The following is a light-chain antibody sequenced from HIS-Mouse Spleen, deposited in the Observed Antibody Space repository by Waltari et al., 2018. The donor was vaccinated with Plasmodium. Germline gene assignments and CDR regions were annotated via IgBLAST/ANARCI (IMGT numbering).Light chain of an antibody. J-gene: IGLJ2*01. CDR1: SSDAGGYNY. Sequence: QSALTQPPSASGSPGQSVTISCTGPSSDAGGYNYVSWYQQHPGKAPKLMIYEVSKRPSGVPDRFSGSKSGNTASLTVSGLQAEDEADYYCSSYAGSNNYVVFGGGTKLTVL. CDR2: EVS. CDR3: SSYAGSNNYVV. V-gene: IGLV2-8*01.